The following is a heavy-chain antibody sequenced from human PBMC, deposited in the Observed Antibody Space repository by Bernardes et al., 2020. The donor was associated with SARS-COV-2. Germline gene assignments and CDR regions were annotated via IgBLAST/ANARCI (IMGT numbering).Heavy chain of an antibody. CDR3: AREPEMSTIDY. Sequence: TLSLTCLATGATLSASYWSWPRQPPGKGRECLGYIFYTGRTNYNPSLNSRVTISVDTSKNQFSRNLTAVTAADTAVYDCAREPEMSTIDYWGQGTLVTVSS. V-gene: IGHV4-59*13. D-gene: IGHD3-9*01. CDR1: GATLSASY. CDR2: IFYTGRT. J-gene: IGHJ4*02.